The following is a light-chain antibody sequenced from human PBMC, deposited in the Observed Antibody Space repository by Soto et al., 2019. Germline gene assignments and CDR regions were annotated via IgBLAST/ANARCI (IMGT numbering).Light chain of an antibody. J-gene: IGLJ2*01. V-gene: IGLV2-11*01. CDR1: SSDDGGYNY. CDR2: DGS. Sequence: QAVLTQPRSVSGSHGQSVTISCTGTSSDDGGYNYVSWYQQHPGKAPKLVIYDGSKRPSGVPDRFSGSKSGNTASLTISGLQAADEADYYCCSYAGSYTPVVFGGGTKLTVL. CDR3: CSYAGSYTPVV.